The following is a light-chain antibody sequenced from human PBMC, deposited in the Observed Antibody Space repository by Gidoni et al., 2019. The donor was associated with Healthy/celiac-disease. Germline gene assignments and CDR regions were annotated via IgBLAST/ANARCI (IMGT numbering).Light chain of an antibody. V-gene: IGLV2-14*01. CDR2: EVS. CDR1: SSDVGGYNY. J-gene: IGLJ2*01. Sequence: ALTQPASVSGSPGQSITISCTGTSSDVGGYNYVSWYQQHPGKAPKLMIYEVSNRPSGVSNRFSGSKSGNTASLTISGLQAEDEADYYCSSYTSSSTLVVFGGGSKLTVL. CDR3: SSYTSSSTLVV.